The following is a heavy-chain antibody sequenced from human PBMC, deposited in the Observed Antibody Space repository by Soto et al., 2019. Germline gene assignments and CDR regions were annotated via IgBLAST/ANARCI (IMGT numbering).Heavy chain of an antibody. D-gene: IGHD5-18*01. CDR2: VSGGGGST. V-gene: IGHV3-23*01. J-gene: IGHJ6*02. CDR3: AMAHVDTAMDYYYYYGMDV. Sequence: EVQLLESGGGLVQPGGSLRLSCAASGFTFSSDAMNWVRQAPGKGLEWVSGVSGGGGSTYYADSVKGRFTISRDNSELTLYLHMNSLRAEDTAVYYCAMAHVDTAMDYYYYYGMDVWGQGTTVTVSS. CDR1: GFTFSSDA.